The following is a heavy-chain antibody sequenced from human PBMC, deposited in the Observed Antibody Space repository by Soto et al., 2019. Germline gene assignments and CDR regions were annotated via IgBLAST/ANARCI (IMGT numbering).Heavy chain of an antibody. Sequence: QVQLVESGGGVVQPGGSLRLSCAASGFTFSNYGMHWVRQAPGKGLEWVAVISFDGNTKYYGDSVNGRFIVSRDNSKNILYVQMNSLRPEDTAVYYCVKSKDLTGNDFKFDHWGQGTLVTVSS. CDR3: VKSKDLTGNDFKFDH. V-gene: IGHV3-30*18. CDR1: GFTFSNYG. CDR2: ISFDGNTK. D-gene: IGHD3-9*01. J-gene: IGHJ4*02.